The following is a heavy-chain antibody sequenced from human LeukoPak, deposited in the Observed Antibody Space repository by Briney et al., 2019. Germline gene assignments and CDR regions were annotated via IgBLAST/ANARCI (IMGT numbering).Heavy chain of an antibody. D-gene: IGHD6-19*01. V-gene: IGHV3-21*01. CDR1: GFTFSTYS. CDR2: ISGTSSYI. J-gene: IGHJ5*02. CDR3: ARVAVAGPTGWFDP. Sequence: GGSLRLSCAASGFTFSTYSMNWVRQAPGKGLEWVSSISGTSSYIYYADSVKGRFTISRDNAKNSLSLQMNSLGAEDTAVYYCARVAVAGPTGWFDPWGQGTLVTVSS.